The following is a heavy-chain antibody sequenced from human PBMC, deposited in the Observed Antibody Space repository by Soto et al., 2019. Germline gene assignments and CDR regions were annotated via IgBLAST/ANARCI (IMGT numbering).Heavy chain of an antibody. J-gene: IGHJ3*02. CDR1: GGSISSGGYY. D-gene: IGHD5-18*01. CDR3: ARARGDTAMDPLDAFDI. CDR2: IYYSGST. Sequence: QVQLQESGPGLVKPSQTLSLTCTVSGGSISSGGYYWSWIRQHPGKGLEWIGYIYYSGSTYYNPSLKSRVTISVDTSKNQFSLKLSSVTAADTAVYYCARARGDTAMDPLDAFDIWGQGTMFTVSS. V-gene: IGHV4-31*03.